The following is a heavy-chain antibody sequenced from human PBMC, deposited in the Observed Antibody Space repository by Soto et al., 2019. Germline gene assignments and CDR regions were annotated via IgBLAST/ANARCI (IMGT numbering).Heavy chain of an antibody. J-gene: IGHJ4*02. CDR1: GFTFSSYW. CDR3: ASRALTGAPINTEYYFDY. CDR2: INSDGSST. D-gene: IGHD7-27*01. Sequence: EVQLVESGGGLVQPGGSLRLSCAASGFTFSSYWMHWVRQVPGKGLVWVSRINSDGSSTSYADSVKGRFTISRDNAKNTLYLQMNSLRAEDTAVYYCASRALTGAPINTEYYFDYWGQGTLVTVSS. V-gene: IGHV3-74*01.